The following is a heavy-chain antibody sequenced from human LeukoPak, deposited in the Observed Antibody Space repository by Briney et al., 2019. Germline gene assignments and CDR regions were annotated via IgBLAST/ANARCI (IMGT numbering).Heavy chain of an antibody. CDR3: ARGTGAKRYYFDL. CDR1: GFDLSNYG. V-gene: IGHV3-33*01. Sequence: PGGSLRLSCAVSGFDLSNYGMHWVRQAPGKGLEWVTVIWYDGSNRYYADSVKGRITISRDTSENTVSLQINNVEVDDTAIYYCARGTGAKRYYFDLWGQGILVTVSS. J-gene: IGHJ4*02. CDR2: IWYDGSNR.